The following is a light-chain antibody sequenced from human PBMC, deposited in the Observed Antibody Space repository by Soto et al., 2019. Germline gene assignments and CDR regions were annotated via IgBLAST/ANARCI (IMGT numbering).Light chain of an antibody. J-gene: IGLJ1*01. CDR3: QSYDSSLSAFV. Sequence: QSVLTQPPSVSGAPGQRVTISCTGSSSNIGAGFDAHWYQQFPGTAPKLLIYGNNNRPSGVPDRFSASKSGTSASPAITGLQAEDEADYYCQSYDSSLSAFVFGTGTKVTVL. CDR2: GNN. CDR1: SSNIGAGFD. V-gene: IGLV1-40*01.